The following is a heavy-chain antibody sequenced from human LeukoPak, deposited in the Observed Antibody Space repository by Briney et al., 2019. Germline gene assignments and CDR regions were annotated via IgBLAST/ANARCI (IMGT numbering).Heavy chain of an antibody. CDR2: ISSSAGTI. V-gene: IGHV3-11*01. D-gene: IGHD2-2*01. Sequence: GGSLRLSCAASGFTFSDYYMSWIRQAPGKGLEWVSYISSSAGTIYYADSVKGRFTISRDNAKNSLYLQMNSLRAEDTAVYYCARGHQLRAYYYYGMDVWGQGTTVTVSS. J-gene: IGHJ6*02. CDR3: ARGHQLRAYYYYGMDV. CDR1: GFTFSDYY.